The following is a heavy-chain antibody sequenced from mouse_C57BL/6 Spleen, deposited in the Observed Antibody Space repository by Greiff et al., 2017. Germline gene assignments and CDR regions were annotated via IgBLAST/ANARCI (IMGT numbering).Heavy chain of an antibody. CDR1: GYAFSSSW. Sequence: QVQLKESGPELVKPGASVKISCKASGYAFSSSWMNWVKQRPGKGLEWIGRIYPGDGDTNYNGKFKGKATLTADKSSSTAYMQLSSLTSEDSAVYFCARSYYGYDGYYFDYWGQGTTLTVSS. CDR2: IYPGDGDT. CDR3: ARSYYGYDGYYFDY. V-gene: IGHV1-82*01. D-gene: IGHD2-9*01. J-gene: IGHJ2*01.